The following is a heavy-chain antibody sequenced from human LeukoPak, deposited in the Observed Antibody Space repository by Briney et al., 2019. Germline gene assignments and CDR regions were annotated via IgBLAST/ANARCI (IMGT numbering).Heavy chain of an antibody. CDR2: IRGYGDIA. CDR1: GFTFDDYA. V-gene: IGHV3-43*02. D-gene: IGHD3-22*01. Sequence: GGSLRLSCAASGFTFDDYAMHWVRQAPGKGLEWVSVIRGYGDIAYYADSVKGRFPISRENSKTSLYLQMNSLRTEDTAFYYCAVYYDSNAYDYWGQGTLVTVSS. CDR3: AVYYDSNAYDY. J-gene: IGHJ4*02.